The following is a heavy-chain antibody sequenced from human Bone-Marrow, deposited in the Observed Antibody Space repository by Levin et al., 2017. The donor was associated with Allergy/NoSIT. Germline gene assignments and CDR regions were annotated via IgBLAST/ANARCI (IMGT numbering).Heavy chain of an antibody. CDR2: ISPGDSDT. J-gene: IGHJ4*02. Sequence: GGSLRLSCKASGDSLFNSWIGWLRQMPGKGLEWMATISPGDSDTRYSPSFQGQVTISADQSGTTAYLQWSSLRVSDTAIYFCARLDYYDGSYFDACGEGSRDAASS. CDR3: ARLDYYDGSYFDA. V-gene: IGHV5-51*01. CDR1: GDSLFNSW. D-gene: IGHD3-16*01.